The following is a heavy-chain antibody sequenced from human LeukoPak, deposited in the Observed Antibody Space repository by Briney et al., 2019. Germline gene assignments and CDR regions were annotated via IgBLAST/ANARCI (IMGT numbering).Heavy chain of an antibody. CDR3: ATPLDYFDMSDSHQGGD. D-gene: IGHD3-22*01. CDR2: IKHDGSEK. J-gene: IGHJ4*02. CDR1: GFTFSKHW. Sequence: GGSLRLSCAASGFTFSKHWMTWVRQAPGKGLEWVANIKHDGSEKNYVDSVKGRFTISRDNAKNSLYLQMSSLRAEDTAVYYCATPLDYFDMSDSHQGGDWGQGTLVTVSS. V-gene: IGHV3-7*03.